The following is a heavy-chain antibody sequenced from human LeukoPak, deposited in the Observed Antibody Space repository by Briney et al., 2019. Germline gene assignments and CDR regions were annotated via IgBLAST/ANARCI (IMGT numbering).Heavy chain of an antibody. CDR1: GFTFNIYW. CDR2: INQDGSEK. V-gene: IGHV3-7*01. D-gene: IGHD4-17*01. CDR3: ARDYDYGFDY. J-gene: IGHJ4*02. Sequence: GGSLRLSCAASGFTFNIYWMSWVRQTPGKGLEWVANINQDGSEKYYVDSVKGRLTISRDNAKNTLYLQMNSLTAEDTAVYYCARDYDYGFDYWGQGTLVTVSS.